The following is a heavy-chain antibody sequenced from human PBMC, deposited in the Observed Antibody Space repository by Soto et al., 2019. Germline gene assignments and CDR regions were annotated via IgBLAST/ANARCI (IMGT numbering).Heavy chain of an antibody. D-gene: IGHD1-26*01. Sequence: ASVKVSCKASGYTFITYDINWVRQPTGQGLEWMGWMSPSNGNAGYAQKLQGSVTMTRNTSISTAYMELNSLRAEDRAVYYCANRIGKVGKRGFDYWGQGTLVTVSS. CDR1: GYTFITYD. CDR2: MSPSNGNA. CDR3: ANRIGKVGKRGFDY. J-gene: IGHJ4*02. V-gene: IGHV1-8*02.